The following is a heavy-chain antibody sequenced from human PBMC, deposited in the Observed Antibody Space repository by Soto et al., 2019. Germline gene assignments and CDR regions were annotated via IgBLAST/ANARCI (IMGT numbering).Heavy chain of an antibody. J-gene: IGHJ6*02. Sequence: GASVKVSCKASGGTFSSYAISWVRQAPGQGLEWMGGIIPIFGTANYAQKFQGRVTITADESTSTAYMELSSLRSEDTAVYYCARNLYQDIVVVPAAWRRGNYYYYYGMDVWGQGTTVTVSS. D-gene: IGHD2-2*01. V-gene: IGHV1-69*13. CDR2: IIPIFGTA. CDR1: GGTFSSYA. CDR3: ARNLYQDIVVVPAAWRRGNYYYYYGMDV.